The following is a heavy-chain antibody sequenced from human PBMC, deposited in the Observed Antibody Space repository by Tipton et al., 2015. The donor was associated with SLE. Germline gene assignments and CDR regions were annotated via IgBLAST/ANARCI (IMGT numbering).Heavy chain of an antibody. D-gene: IGHD3-22*01. CDR2: IYYSGST. CDR3: ARSRGYYPDS. V-gene: IGHV4-59*01. Sequence: TLSLTCTVSGGSINSYYWSWIRQPPGKGLEWIGYIYYSGSTNYNPSLKSRVTISIDTSKNHFSLNLTSVTTADTAVYHCARSRGYYPDSWGQGTLVTVSS. CDR1: GGSINSYY. J-gene: IGHJ4*02.